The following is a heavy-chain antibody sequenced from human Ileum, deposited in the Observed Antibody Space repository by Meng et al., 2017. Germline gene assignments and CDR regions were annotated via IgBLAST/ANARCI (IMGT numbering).Heavy chain of an antibody. CDR2: IHHSGST. J-gene: IGHJ4*02. CDR1: GGSISTSDW. CDR3: AREWSGSYRHFDY. V-gene: IGHV4-4*02. Sequence: QVPRQEAAPGLLKPSGTLSLTCAVSGGSISTSDWGSWVRQPPGKGLEWIGEIHHSGSTNYNPSLKSRVTISVDKSKNQFSLKLNSVTAADTAVYYCAREWSGSYRHFDYWGQGTLVTVSS. D-gene: IGHD1-26*01.